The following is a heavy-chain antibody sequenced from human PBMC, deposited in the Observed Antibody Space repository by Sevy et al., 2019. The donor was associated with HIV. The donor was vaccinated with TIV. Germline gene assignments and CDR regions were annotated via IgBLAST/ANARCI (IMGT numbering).Heavy chain of an antibody. CDR1: GYTFTSYG. CDR2: ISAYNGNT. CDR3: ARRRMPGYSSGWSGNYFDY. Sequence: ASVKVSCKASGYTFTSYGISWVRQAPGQGLEWMGWISAYNGNTNYAQKLQGRVTMTTDTSTSTAYMELRGLRSDDTAVYYCARRRMPGYSSGWSGNYFDYWGQGTLVTVSS. D-gene: IGHD6-19*01. V-gene: IGHV1-18*04. J-gene: IGHJ4*02.